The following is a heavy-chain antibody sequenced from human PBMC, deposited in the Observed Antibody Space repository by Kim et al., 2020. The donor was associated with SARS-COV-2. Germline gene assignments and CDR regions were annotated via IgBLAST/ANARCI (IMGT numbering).Heavy chain of an antibody. Sequence: ASVKVSCKTSGHTFTRDSIHWVRQAPGQGLEWLGGIDCGNGNAIYSQNFQGRVTFTTDTSASTGYMELSSLRSEDSGVYYCLGGYYFDYWGQGALVTVSS. D-gene: IGHD2-15*01. V-gene: IGHV1-3*01. CDR3: LGGYYFDY. CDR1: GHTFTRDS. J-gene: IGHJ4*02. CDR2: IDCGNGNA.